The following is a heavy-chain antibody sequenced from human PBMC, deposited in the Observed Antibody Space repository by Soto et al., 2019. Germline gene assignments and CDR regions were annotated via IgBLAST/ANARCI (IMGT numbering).Heavy chain of an antibody. D-gene: IGHD6-19*01. CDR3: TRQHLDVPVASAIDY. J-gene: IGHJ4*02. CDR1: GFTFSGST. CDR2: IPSKTNTYAT. V-gene: IGHV3-73*02. Sequence: EVQLVESGGGLVQPGGSLKLSCAASGFTFSGSTIHWVRQPSGKGLEWVGRIPSKTNTYATAYAASVKGRFTISRDDSKNTAYLQMDSLKTEDTAVYYCTRQHLDVPVASAIDYWGQGTLVTVSS.